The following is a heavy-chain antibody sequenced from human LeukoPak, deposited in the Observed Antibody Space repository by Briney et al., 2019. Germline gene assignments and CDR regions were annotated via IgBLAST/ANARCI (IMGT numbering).Heavy chain of an antibody. D-gene: IGHD5-12*01. V-gene: IGHV1-18*04. CDR1: GYTFTSYG. Sequence: ASVKVSCKASGYTFTSYGISWVRQAPGQGLEWMGWISAYNGNTNYAQKLQGRVTMTTDTSTSTAYMEPRSLRSDDTAVYYCARDHLGGYDFDYWGQGTLVTVSS. CDR3: ARDHLGGYDFDY. J-gene: IGHJ4*02. CDR2: ISAYNGNT.